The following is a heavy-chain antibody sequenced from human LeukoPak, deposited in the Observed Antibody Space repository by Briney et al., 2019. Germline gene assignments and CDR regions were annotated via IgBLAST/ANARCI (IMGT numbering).Heavy chain of an antibody. D-gene: IGHD4-17*01. CDR2: IYSDGNT. CDR3: ARDRLAYGDYVD. CDR1: GFTVSSNY. Sequence: GGSLRLSCAASGFTVSSNYMSWVRQAPGKGLEWVSVIYSDGNTYYADSVKGRFIISRDNSKNTLYLQMNSLRVEDTAVYYCARDRLAYGDYVDWGQGTLVTVSS. J-gene: IGHJ4*02. V-gene: IGHV3-53*01.